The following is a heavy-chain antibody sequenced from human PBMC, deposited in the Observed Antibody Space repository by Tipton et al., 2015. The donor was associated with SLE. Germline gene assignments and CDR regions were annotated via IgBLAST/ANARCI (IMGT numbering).Heavy chain of an antibody. J-gene: IGHJ1*01. D-gene: IGHD6-6*01. CDR1: GFTFDDYA. CDR3: AKGEDGSSSSRGYFQH. V-gene: IGHV3-43D*03. CDR2: ISWDGGST. Sequence: GSLRLSCAASGFTFDDYAMHWVRQAPGKGLEWVSLISWDGGSTYYADSVKGRFIISRDNSKNSLYLQMNSLRAEDTAVYYCAKGEDGSSSSRGYFQHWGQGTLVTVSS.